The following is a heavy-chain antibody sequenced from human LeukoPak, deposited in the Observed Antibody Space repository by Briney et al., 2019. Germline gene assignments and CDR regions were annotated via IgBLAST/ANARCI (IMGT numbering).Heavy chain of an antibody. Sequence: GESLKISCKGSGYSFTSYRIGWVRQMPGKGLEWMGIIYPGDSDTRYSPSFQGQVTISADKSISTAYLQWSSLKASDTAMYYCARRVNAYSSSWYTDYWGQGTLVTVSS. J-gene: IGHJ4*02. V-gene: IGHV5-51*01. D-gene: IGHD6-13*01. CDR1: GYSFTSYR. CDR3: ARRVNAYSSSWYTDY. CDR2: IYPGDSDT.